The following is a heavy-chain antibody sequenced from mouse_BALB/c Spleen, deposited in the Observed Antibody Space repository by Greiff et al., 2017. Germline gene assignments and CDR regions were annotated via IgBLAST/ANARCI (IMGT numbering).Heavy chain of an antibody. CDR2: IYPGDGDT. V-gene: IGHV1-87*01. Sequence: VQLVESGAELARPGASVKLSCKASGYTFTSYWMQWVKQRPGQGLEWIGAIYPGDGDTRYTQKFKGKATLTADKSSSTAYMQLSSLASEDSAVYYCARQMYGNWYFDVWGAGTTVTVSS. D-gene: IGHD2-10*02. CDR3: ARQMYGNWYFDV. J-gene: IGHJ1*01. CDR1: GYTFTSYW.